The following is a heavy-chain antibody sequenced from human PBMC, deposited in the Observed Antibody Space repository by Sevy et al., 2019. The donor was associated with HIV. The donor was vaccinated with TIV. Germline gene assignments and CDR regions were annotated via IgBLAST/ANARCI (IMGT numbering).Heavy chain of an antibody. Sequence: VGSLRLSCVASRFTFSSYSMNWVRQAPGKGLEWVSSISSSSSYIYYADSVKGRFTISRDNAKTSLYLQMNSLRAEDSAVYYCATDRDGSGSSGGHGMDVWGQGTTVTVSS. J-gene: IGHJ6*02. CDR3: ATDRDGSGSSGGHGMDV. CDR2: ISSSSSYI. V-gene: IGHV3-21*01. CDR1: RFTFSSYS. D-gene: IGHD3-10*01.